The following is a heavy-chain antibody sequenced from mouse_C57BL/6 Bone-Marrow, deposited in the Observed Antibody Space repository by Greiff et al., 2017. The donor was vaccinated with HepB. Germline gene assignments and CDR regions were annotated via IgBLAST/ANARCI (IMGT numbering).Heavy chain of an antibody. Sequence: QVQLQQSGAELVRPGASVKLSCKASGYTFTDYYINWVKQRPGQGLEWIARIYPGSGNTYYNEKFKGKATLTAEKSSSTAYMQLSSLTSEDSAVYFCARRNGYYDAMDYWGQGTSVTVSS. CDR2: IYPGSGNT. CDR3: ARRNGYYDAMDY. V-gene: IGHV1-76*01. D-gene: IGHD2-2*01. CDR1: GYTFTDYY. J-gene: IGHJ4*01.